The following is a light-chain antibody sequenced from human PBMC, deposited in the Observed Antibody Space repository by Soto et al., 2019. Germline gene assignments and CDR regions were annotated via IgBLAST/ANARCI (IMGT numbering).Light chain of an antibody. J-gene: IGKJ2*01. Sequence: DIQMTQSPSLSVSVGDKVTITCRASHSISNFLNWDQQKAGKAPKLLIYSSFNLQSGIPSRITGSGSGTDFPLSISSLHPEDLAPYYWQQHYITPYSFGQGTKLEIK. CDR3: QQHYITPYS. CDR2: SSF. CDR1: HSISNF. V-gene: IGKV1-39*01.